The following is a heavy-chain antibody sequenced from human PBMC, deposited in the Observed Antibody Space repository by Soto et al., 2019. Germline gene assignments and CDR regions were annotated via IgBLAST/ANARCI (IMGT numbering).Heavy chain of an antibody. Sequence: GGSLRLSCAASGFTFSNFWMHWVRQAPGKGLVWVSRISPDGSTTSYADSVKGRFTISRDNAKNSLFLQMNSLRVEDTAVCSCTRGGSLYDRTKGDYWGPGTQVTVSS. V-gene: IGHV3-74*01. D-gene: IGHD3-16*01. CDR1: GFTFSNFW. J-gene: IGHJ4*02. CDR3: TRGGSLYDRTKGDY. CDR2: ISPDGSTT.